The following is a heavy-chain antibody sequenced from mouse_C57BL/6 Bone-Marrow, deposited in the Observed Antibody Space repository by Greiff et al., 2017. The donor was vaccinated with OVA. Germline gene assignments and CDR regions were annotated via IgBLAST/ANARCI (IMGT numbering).Heavy chain of an antibody. J-gene: IGHJ1*03. CDR1: GYTFTSYW. Sequence: QVQLQQPGAELVMPGASVKLSCKASGYTFTSYWMHWVKQRPGQGLEWIGEIDPSDSDTNYNQKFKGKSTLTVDKSSSTAYMQLSSLTSEDSAVYYCAREDWDEYFDVWGTGTTVTVSS. D-gene: IGHD4-1*01. CDR2: IDPSDSDT. V-gene: IGHV1-69*01. CDR3: AREDWDEYFDV.